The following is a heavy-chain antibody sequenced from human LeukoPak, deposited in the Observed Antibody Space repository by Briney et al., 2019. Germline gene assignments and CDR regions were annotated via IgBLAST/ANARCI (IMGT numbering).Heavy chain of an antibody. CDR3: ARGDYETHGYQTR. CDR2: INTNTGNP. J-gene: IGHJ4*02. CDR1: GYIFTSYV. D-gene: IGHD3-22*01. Sequence: ASVTVSCKASGYIFTSYVLHWVRQAPGQGLEWMGWINTNTGNPTYAQGFTGRFVFSLDTSVSTAYLQISSLKADDTAMYYCARGDYETHGYQTRWGQGTLVTVSS. V-gene: IGHV7-4-1*02.